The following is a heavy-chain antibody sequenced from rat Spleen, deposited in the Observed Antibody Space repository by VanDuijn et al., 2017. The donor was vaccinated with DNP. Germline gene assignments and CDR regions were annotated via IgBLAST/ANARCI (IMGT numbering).Heavy chain of an antibody. CDR1: GFTFSNYG. D-gene: IGHD5-1*01. Sequence: EVQLVESGGGLVQPGRSLKLSCAASGFTFSNYGMAWVRQAPTKGLEWVATISYDGSSTYYRDSVKGRFTISRDNAKSTLYLQMDSLRSEDTATYYCTRRNNWENIMDAWGQGASVTVSS. CDR3: TRRNNWENIMDA. V-gene: IGHV5-29*01. J-gene: IGHJ4*01. CDR2: ISYDGSST.